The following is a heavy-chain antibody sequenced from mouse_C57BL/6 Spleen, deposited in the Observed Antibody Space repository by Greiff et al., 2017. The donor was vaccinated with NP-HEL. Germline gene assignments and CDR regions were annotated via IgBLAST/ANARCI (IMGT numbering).Heavy chain of an antibody. Sequence: DVKLQESGGGLVQPGGSMKLSCAASGFTFSDAWMDWVRQSPEKGLEWVAEIRNKANNHATYYAESVKGRFTISRDDSKSSVYLQMNSLRAEDTGIYYCTRRWLLRGAMDYWGQGTSVTVSS. CDR1: GFTFSDAW. J-gene: IGHJ4*01. V-gene: IGHV6-6*01. D-gene: IGHD2-3*01. CDR2: IRNKANNHAT. CDR3: TRRWLLRGAMDY.